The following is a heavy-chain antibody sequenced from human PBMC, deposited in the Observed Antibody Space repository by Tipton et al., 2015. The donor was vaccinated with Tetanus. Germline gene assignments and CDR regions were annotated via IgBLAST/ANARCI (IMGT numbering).Heavy chain of an antibody. CDR1: GFSFSNYA. V-gene: IGHV3-23*01. Sequence: SLRLSCAASGFSFSNYAMSWVRQAPGKGLEWVSAISPSGDATFRADSVKGRFTISRDNAKNSLYLLMNSLRDEDTAVYYCARDNGGYDYYFYGMDVWGQGTTVTVSS. CDR3: ARDNGGYDYYFYGMDV. D-gene: IGHD5-12*01. CDR2: ISPSGDAT. J-gene: IGHJ6*02.